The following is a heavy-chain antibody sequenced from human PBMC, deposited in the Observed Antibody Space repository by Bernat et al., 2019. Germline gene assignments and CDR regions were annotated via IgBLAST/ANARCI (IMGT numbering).Heavy chain of an antibody. D-gene: IGHD3-22*01. V-gene: IGHV4-39*01. J-gene: IGHJ3*02. CDR1: GGSISSSSYY. CDR2: IYYSGST. Sequence: QLQLQESGPGLVKPSETLSLTCTVSGGSISSSSYYWGLIRQPPGTGLEWIGSIYYSGSTYYNPSLKSRVTISVDTSKNQFSLKLSSVTAADTAVYYCARPWNYYDSSGFQKGYDAFDIWGQGTMVTVSS. CDR3: ARPWNYYDSSGFQKGYDAFDI.